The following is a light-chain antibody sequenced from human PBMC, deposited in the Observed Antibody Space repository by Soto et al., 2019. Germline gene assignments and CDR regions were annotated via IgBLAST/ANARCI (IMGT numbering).Light chain of an antibody. J-gene: IGKJ1*01. Sequence: EIVLTQSPGTLSLSPGERATLSCRASQSVNNNLAWYQQKLGQAPRVLIYGASTRATGIPARFTGSGSGTEFILTITSLQSEDSAAYYCQEYNTWPWTFGQGTKVDIK. CDR3: QEYNTWPWT. CDR2: GAS. CDR1: QSVNNN. V-gene: IGKV3-15*01.